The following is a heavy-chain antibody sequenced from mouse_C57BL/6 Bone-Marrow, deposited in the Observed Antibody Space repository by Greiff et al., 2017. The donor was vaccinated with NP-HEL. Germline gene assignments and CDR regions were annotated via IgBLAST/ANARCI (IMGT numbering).Heavy chain of an antibody. J-gene: IGHJ2*01. CDR3: AREGFDY. V-gene: IGHV5-16*01. Sequence: EVQVVESEGGLVQPGSSMKLSCTASGFTFSDYYMAWVRQVPEKGLEWVANINYDGSSTYYLDSLKSRFIISRDNAKNILYLQMSSLKSEDTATYYCAREGFDYWGQGTTLTVSS. CDR2: INYDGSST. CDR1: GFTFSDYY.